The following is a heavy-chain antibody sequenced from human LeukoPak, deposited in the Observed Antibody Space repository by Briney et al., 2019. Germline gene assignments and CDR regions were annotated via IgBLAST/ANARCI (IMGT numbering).Heavy chain of an antibody. D-gene: IGHD2-21*02. CDR2: IYYSGST. V-gene: IGHV4-59*01. Sequence: SETLSLTCAVYAGSLSGYYWTWIRQPPGKGLEWIGYIYYSGSTSYNPSLKSRVTISVDTSKNQFSLKLSSVTAADTAVYYCARDSRVTALDYWGQGTLVTVSS. CDR1: AGSLSGYY. J-gene: IGHJ4*02. CDR3: ARDSRVTALDY.